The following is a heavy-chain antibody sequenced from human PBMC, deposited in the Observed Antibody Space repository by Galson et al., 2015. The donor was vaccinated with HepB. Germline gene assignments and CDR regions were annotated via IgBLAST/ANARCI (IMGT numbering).Heavy chain of an antibody. CDR1: GYTYTSYD. V-gene: IGHV1-8*01. J-gene: IGHJ6*03. Sequence: SVKVSCKASGYTYTSYDINWVRQAPGQGLEWMGWMNPNSGNTCYAQKFQGRVTMTRNNSISTAYMELSSLRSEDTAVYYCARWGAVIWFREFLPPRYCYYYMDVWGKGTTVTVSS. CDR3: ARWGAVIWFREFLPPRYCYYYMDV. D-gene: IGHD3-10*01. CDR2: MNPNSGNT.